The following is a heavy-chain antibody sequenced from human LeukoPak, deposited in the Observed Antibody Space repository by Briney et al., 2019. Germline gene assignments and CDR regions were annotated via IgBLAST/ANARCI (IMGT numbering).Heavy chain of an antibody. CDR2: INPNSGGT. CDR1: GYTFTGYY. Sequence: ASVKVSCKASGYTFTGYYMHWVRQAPGQGLEWMGWINPNSGGTNYAQKFQGRVTMTRDTSISTAYMELSRLRSDDTAVYYCARHDYYDSSGYSLLFDIWGQGTMVTVSS. D-gene: IGHD3-22*01. V-gene: IGHV1-2*02. CDR3: ARHDYYDSSGYSLLFDI. J-gene: IGHJ3*02.